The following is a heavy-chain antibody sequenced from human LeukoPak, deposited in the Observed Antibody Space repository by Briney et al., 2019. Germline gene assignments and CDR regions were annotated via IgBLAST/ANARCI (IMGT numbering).Heavy chain of an antibody. J-gene: IGHJ6*02. Sequence: PGGSLRLSCAASGFTFGSYSMNWVRQAPGKGLEWVSSISSSSSYIYYADSVKGRFTISRDNAKNSLYLQMNSLRAEDTAVYYCARVAYSSSWYRLGYYYYGMDVWGQGTTVTVSS. CDR2: ISSSSSYI. V-gene: IGHV3-21*01. CDR3: ARVAYSSSWYRLGYYYYGMDV. D-gene: IGHD6-13*01. CDR1: GFTFGSYS.